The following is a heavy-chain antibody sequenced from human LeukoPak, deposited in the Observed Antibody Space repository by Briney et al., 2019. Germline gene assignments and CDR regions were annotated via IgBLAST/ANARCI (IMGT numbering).Heavy chain of an antibody. CDR3: ARVRYCSRTSCYYYYYYGMDV. V-gene: IGHV4-34*01. D-gene: IGHD2-2*01. CDR1: GGSFSGYY. Sequence: SETLSLTCAVYGGSFSGYYWSWIRQPPGKGLEWIGEINHSGSTNYNPSLKSRVTISVDTSKNQFSLKLSSVTSADPAVYYWARVRYCSRTSCYYYYYYGMDVWGQGTTVTVSS. CDR2: INHSGST. J-gene: IGHJ6*02.